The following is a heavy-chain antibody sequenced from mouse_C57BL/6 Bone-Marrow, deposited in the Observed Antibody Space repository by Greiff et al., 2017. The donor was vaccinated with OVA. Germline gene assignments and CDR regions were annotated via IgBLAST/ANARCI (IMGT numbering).Heavy chain of an antibody. D-gene: IGHD2-3*01. CDR2: INPSSGYT. CDR1: GYTFTSYT. Sequence: VQLQESGAELARPGASVKMSCKASGYTFTSYTMHWVKQRPGQGLEWIGYINPSSGYTKYNQKFKDKATLTADKSSSTAYMQLSRLTSEDSAVYYCARRSKRWLVFDYWGRGTTLTVSS. CDR3: ARRSKRWLVFDY. V-gene: IGHV1-4*01. J-gene: IGHJ2*01.